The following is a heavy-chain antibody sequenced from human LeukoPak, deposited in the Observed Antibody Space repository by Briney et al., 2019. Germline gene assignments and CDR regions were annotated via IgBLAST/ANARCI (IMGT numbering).Heavy chain of an antibody. CDR2: IKEDGSDK. V-gene: IGHV3-7*01. CDR3: AKDQYCSSNSCLDFDY. J-gene: IGHJ4*02. CDR1: GFTFSSYW. D-gene: IGHD2-2*01. Sequence: GGSLRLSCAASGFTFSSYWMSWIRQAPGKGLEWVANIKEDGSDKNYVDSVRGRFTISRDNAKNALYLQMNSLRAEDTAVYYCAKDQYCSSNSCLDFDYWGQGTLVTVSS.